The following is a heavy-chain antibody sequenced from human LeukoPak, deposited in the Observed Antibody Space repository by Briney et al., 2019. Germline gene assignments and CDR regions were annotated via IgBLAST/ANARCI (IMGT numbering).Heavy chain of an antibody. CDR2: IYTSGST. Sequence: SETLSLTCTVSGGSISSYYWSWIRQPAGKGLEWIGRIYTSGSTNYNPSLKSRVTMSVDTSKNQFSLKLSSVTAADTAVYYCAREKTYSSGWYVPDYYYMDVWGKGTTVTISS. J-gene: IGHJ6*03. CDR1: GGSISSYY. D-gene: IGHD6-19*01. V-gene: IGHV4-4*07. CDR3: AREKTYSSGWYVPDYYYMDV.